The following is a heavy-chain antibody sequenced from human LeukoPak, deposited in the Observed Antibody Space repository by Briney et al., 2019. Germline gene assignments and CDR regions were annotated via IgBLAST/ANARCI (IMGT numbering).Heavy chain of an antibody. D-gene: IGHD3-10*01. CDR3: ARDGHSSGSFDY. V-gene: IGHV3-7*01. CDR2: IKYDGYEE. CDR1: GFTFSRYW. Sequence: GGSLRLSCAASGFTFSRYWMSWMRQAPGKGLEWVANIKYDGYEEYYVDSVKGRFTISRDNAKRSLYLQMSSLRPEDTAVYYCARDGHSSGSFDYWGQGTLVTVSS. J-gene: IGHJ4*02.